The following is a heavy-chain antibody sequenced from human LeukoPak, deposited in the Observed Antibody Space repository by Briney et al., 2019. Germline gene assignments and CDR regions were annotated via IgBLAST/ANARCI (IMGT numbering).Heavy chain of an antibody. Sequence: ASVKVPCKASGYTFTSYGISWVRQAPGQGLEWMGWISAYNGNTNYAQKLQGRVTMTTDTSTSTAYMELRSLRSDDTAVYYCARQAPNSGSNAFDIWGQGTMVTVSS. V-gene: IGHV1-18*01. CDR3: ARQAPNSGSNAFDI. CDR2: ISAYNGNT. J-gene: IGHJ3*02. CDR1: GYTFTSYG. D-gene: IGHD3-10*01.